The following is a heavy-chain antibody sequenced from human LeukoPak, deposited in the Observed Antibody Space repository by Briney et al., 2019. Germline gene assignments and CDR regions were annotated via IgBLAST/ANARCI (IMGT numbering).Heavy chain of an antibody. J-gene: IGHJ3*02. D-gene: IGHD3-3*02. CDR3: ARRGSLAVVNDAFDI. V-gene: IGHV4-39*01. Sequence: SETLSLTCTVSGGSISSSSYYWGWIRQPPGKGLEWIGSIYYSGSTYYDPSLKSRVTISVDTSKNQFSLKLSSVAAADTAVYYCARRGSLAVVNDAFDIWGQGTMVTVSS. CDR1: GGSISSSSYY. CDR2: IYYSGST.